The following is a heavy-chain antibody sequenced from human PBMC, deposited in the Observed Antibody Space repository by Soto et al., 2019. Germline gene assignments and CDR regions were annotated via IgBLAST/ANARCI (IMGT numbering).Heavy chain of an antibody. V-gene: IGHV3-33*01. D-gene: IGHD2-15*01. CDR3: ARDARPYCSGGSCYSGY. CDR1: GFTFSSYG. CDR2: IWYDGSNK. J-gene: IGHJ4*02. Sequence: ESGGGVVQPGRSLRLSCAASGFTFSSYGMHWVRQAPGKGLEWVAVIWYDGSNKYYADSVKGRFTISRDNSKNTLYLQMNSLRAEDTAVYYCARDARPYCSGGSCYSGYWGQGTLVTVSS.